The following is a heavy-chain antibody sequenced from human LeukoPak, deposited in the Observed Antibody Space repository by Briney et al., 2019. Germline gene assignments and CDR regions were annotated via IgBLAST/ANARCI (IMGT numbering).Heavy chain of an antibody. D-gene: IGHD2-2*01. CDR3: AKDTGDIVVVPAAI. J-gene: IGHJ4*02. CDR1: GFTFSSYG. V-gene: IGHV3-30*02. CDR2: IRYDGSNK. Sequence: GGSLRLSCAASGFTFSSYGMHWVRQAPGKGLEWVAFIRYDGSNKYYADSVEGRFTISRDNSKNTLYLQMNSLRAEDTAVYYCAKDTGDIVVVPAAIWGQGTLVTVSS.